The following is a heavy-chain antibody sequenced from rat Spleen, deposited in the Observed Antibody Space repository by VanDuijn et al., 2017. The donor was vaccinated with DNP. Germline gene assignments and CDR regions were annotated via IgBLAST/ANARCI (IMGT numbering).Heavy chain of an antibody. V-gene: IGHV5-22*01. CDR1: GFTFSDYY. CDR3: ARWYSSGFCFDY. D-gene: IGHD4-3*01. Sequence: EVQLVESGGGLVQPGRSLKLSCAASGFTFSDYYMAWVPQAPTKGLEWVSYIAYYCGITYYRDSVKGRFTISRDNAKNTLYLQMNSLRSEDMATYYCARWYSSGFCFDYWGQGVMVTVSS. CDR2: IAYYCGIT. J-gene: IGHJ2*01.